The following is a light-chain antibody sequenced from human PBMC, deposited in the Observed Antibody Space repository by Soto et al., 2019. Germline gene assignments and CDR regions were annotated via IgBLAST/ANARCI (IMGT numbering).Light chain of an antibody. CDR2: AAS. Sequence: AIELTQSPASLSSSLGDRATISCRASQSISSNLAWYQQKPGKAPRLLIYAASSLESGVPSRFSGSGSGTEFTLTISSLQPEDFATYYCLQDYNCPRTFGQGTKVDIK. J-gene: IGKJ1*01. V-gene: IGKV1-6*01. CDR1: QSISSN. CDR3: LQDYNCPRT.